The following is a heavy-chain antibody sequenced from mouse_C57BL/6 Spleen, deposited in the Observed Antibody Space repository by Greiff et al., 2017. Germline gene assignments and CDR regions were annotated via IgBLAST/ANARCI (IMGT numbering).Heavy chain of an antibody. V-gene: IGHV5-17*01. CDR1: GFTFSDYG. CDR2: ISSGSSTI. D-gene: IGHD2-1*01. CDR3: ARGGGNYDYFDY. Sequence: EVKVVESGGGLVKPGGSLKLSCAASGFTFSDYGMHWVRQAPEKGLEWVAYISSGSSTIYYADTVKGRFTISRDNAKNTLFLQMTSLRSEDTAMYYCARGGGNYDYFDYWGQGTTLTVSS. J-gene: IGHJ2*01.